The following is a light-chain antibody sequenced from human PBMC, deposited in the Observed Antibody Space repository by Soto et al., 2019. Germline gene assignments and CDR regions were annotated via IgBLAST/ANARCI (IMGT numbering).Light chain of an antibody. Sequence: QSVLTQPASVSGSPGQSITISCTGTSSDVGIYKYVSWYQQHPGKAPNLMIYEVTNRPSGVSIRFSGSKSGNTASLTISGLQAEDEADYYCCSYTSSSTVVFGGGTKLTVL. CDR1: SSDVGIYKY. CDR3: CSYTSSSTVV. CDR2: EVT. V-gene: IGLV2-14*01. J-gene: IGLJ2*01.